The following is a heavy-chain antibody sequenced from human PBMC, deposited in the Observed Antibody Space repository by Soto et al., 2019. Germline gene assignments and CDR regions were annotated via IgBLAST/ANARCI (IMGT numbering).Heavy chain of an antibody. CDR3: ARGVGAYYFDY. Sequence: QVQLVQSGAEVKKPGSSVKVSCKASGGTFSTYAITWVRQAPGQGLEWLGGIIPIFGTTDYARKFLGRVTITAAESTSTVFIELSSLTSEDTAVYYCARGVGAYYFDYWGQGTLVTVSS. J-gene: IGHJ4*02. CDR1: GGTFSTYA. D-gene: IGHD1-26*01. V-gene: IGHV1-69*01. CDR2: IIPIFGTT.